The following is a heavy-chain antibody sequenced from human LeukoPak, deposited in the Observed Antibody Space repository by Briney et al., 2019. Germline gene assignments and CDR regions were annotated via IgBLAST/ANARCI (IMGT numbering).Heavy chain of an antibody. CDR3: AKVAHYYGSGSYYY. V-gene: IGHV3-23*01. Sequence: PGGSLRLSCAASGFTFSSYAMSWVRQAPGKGLEWVSAISGSGGSTYYADSVKGRFTISRDNSKNTLYLQLNSLRAEDTAVYYCAKVAHYYGSGSYYYWGQGTLVTVSS. CDR1: GFTFSSYA. CDR2: ISGSGGST. J-gene: IGHJ4*02. D-gene: IGHD3-10*01.